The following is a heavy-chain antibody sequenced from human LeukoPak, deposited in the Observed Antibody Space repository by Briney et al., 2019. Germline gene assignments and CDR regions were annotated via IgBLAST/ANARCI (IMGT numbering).Heavy chain of an antibody. J-gene: IGHJ4*02. Sequence: PGGSLRLSCAASGFTFSNSGMHWVRQAPGKGLEWVTFIGYDGSNNYDGSSKYYADSLKGRFTISRDNSKNTLYLQMNSLRPEDTALYYCAKDYPSAVGASPFEYWGQGTLVTVSS. CDR1: GFTFSNSG. CDR3: AKDYPSAVGASPFEY. V-gene: IGHV3-30*02. D-gene: IGHD1-26*01. CDR2: IGYDGSNNYDGSSK.